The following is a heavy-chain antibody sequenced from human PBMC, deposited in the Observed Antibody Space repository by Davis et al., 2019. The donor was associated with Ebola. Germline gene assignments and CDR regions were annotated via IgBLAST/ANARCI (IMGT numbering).Heavy chain of an antibody. V-gene: IGHV1-18*01. CDR3: ARQGPGYCSGGSCYWGDYFDY. Sequence: ASVKVSCKASGYTFTSYGISWVRQAPGQGLEWMGWISAYNGNTNYAQKFQGRVTMTRDTSTSTVYMELSSLRSEDTAVYYCARQGPGYCSGGSCYWGDYFDYWGQGTLVTVSS. D-gene: IGHD2-15*01. J-gene: IGHJ4*02. CDR2: ISAYNGNT. CDR1: GYTFTSYG.